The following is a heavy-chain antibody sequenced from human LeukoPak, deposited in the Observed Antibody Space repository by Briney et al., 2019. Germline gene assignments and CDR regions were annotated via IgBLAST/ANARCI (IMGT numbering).Heavy chain of an antibody. Sequence: PGGSLRLSCVASGFTFSSYAMSWVRQAPGKGLEWVSAISGSGDPIYYADSVKGRFTISRDKSKNTQHLQVNSLRAEDTAVYYCAKASSDSSSYAYFHHWGQGTLVTVST. J-gene: IGHJ1*01. CDR1: GFTFSSYA. D-gene: IGHD3-22*01. CDR2: ISGSGDPI. CDR3: AKASSDSSSYAYFHH. V-gene: IGHV3-23*01.